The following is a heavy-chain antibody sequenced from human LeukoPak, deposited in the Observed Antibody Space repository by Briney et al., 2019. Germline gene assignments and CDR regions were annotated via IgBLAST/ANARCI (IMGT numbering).Heavy chain of an antibody. CDR3: ARVSRSIYCSSTSCPYYFDY. Sequence: PGGSLRLSCAASGFTFSDYYMSWIRQAPGKGLEWVSYISSSGSTIYYADSVKGRYTISRDNAKNSLYLQMNSLRAEDTAVYYCARVSRSIYCSSTSCPYYFDYWGQGTLVTVSS. V-gene: IGHV3-11*04. CDR1: GFTFSDYY. CDR2: ISSSGSTI. D-gene: IGHD2-2*01. J-gene: IGHJ4*02.